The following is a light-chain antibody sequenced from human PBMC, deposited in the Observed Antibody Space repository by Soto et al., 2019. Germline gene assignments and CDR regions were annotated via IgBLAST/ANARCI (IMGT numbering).Light chain of an antibody. Sequence: EIVLTQSTATLSLSPGERATLSCRASQSVSSYLAWYQQKPGQAPRLLIYDASNRATGIPARFSGSGSGTDFTLTISSLEPKDCAVYYCQQRSNWPPYTFGQGTKLEIK. J-gene: IGKJ2*01. CDR1: QSVSSY. CDR2: DAS. V-gene: IGKV3-11*01. CDR3: QQRSNWPPYT.